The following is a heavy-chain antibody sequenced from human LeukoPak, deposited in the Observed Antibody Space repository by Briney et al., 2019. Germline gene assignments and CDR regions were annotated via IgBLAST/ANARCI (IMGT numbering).Heavy chain of an antibody. J-gene: IGHJ5*02. CDR2: IYPGDSDT. D-gene: IGHD3-10*01. V-gene: IGHV5-51*01. CDR3: ARQLYVSGSYYDS. CDR1: GYSFTSYW. Sequence: PGESLKISCKGSGYSFTSYWIGWVRQMPGKVLEWMGIIYPGDSDTTYSPSFQGQVTISVDKSISTAYLQWSSLKASDTAMFYCARQLYVSGSYYDSWGQGTLVTVSS.